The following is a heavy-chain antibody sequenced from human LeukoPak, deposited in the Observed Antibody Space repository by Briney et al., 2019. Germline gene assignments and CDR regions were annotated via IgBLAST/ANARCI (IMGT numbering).Heavy chain of an antibody. CDR3: AKDDVPSNWGALGLFDY. D-gene: IGHD7-27*01. J-gene: IGHJ4*02. CDR2: IWYDGTSK. CDR1: GFSLSAYG. V-gene: IGHV3-33*06. Sequence: GRSLRLSCAASGFSLSAYGVHWVRQAPGKGLEWVAVIWYDGTSKDYADSVKGRFTFSRDNSKKTLYLQMNSLRAEDTAVYYCAKDDVPSNWGALGLFDYWGQGTLVTVSS.